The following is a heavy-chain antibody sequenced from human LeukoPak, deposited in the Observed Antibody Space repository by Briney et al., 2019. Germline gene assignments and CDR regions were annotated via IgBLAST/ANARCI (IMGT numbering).Heavy chain of an antibody. V-gene: IGHV3-11*01. CDR3: TRSTLPGRSGRTEFFQH. CDR2: ISDSGNTI. J-gene: IGHJ1*01. CDR1: GFTFSNYY. D-gene: IGHD6-19*01. Sequence: AGGSLRLSCAASGFTFSNYYMTWIRQAPGKGLQWISFISDSGNTIYYADSVEGRFTISRDNAKNSLYLQMHSLRAEDTAMYYCTRSTLPGRSGRTEFFQHWGQGTLVTVSS.